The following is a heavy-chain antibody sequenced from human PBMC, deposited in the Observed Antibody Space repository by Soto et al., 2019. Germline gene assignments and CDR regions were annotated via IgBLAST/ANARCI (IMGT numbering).Heavy chain of an antibody. J-gene: IGHJ4*02. Sequence: SVKVSCKASGGTFSSYTISWVRQAPGQGLEWMGRLNPNLGGTDYSQKFQGRLTMTADTSTTTAYMELTSLTSEDAAVYFCARARGTITTSDFWGQGTQVTVSS. V-gene: IGHV1-69*08. CDR1: GGTFSSYT. CDR2: LNPNLGGT. CDR3: ARARGTITTSDF. D-gene: IGHD1-20*01.